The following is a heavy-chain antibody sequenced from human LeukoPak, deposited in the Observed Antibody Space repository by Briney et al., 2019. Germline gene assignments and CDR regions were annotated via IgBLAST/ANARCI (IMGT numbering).Heavy chain of an antibody. J-gene: IGHJ5*02. CDR1: GFTVSSNY. V-gene: IGHV3-53*01. CDR3: AKEEYSSSFSSWFDP. CDR2: IYSGGTI. D-gene: IGHD6-6*01. Sequence: PGGSLRLSCAASGFTVSSNYMAWVRQAPGKGLEWVSVIYSGGTIYYADSVKGRFTISRDNSKNTLYLQMNSLRAEDTAVYYCAKEEYSSSFSSWFDPWGQGTLVTVSS.